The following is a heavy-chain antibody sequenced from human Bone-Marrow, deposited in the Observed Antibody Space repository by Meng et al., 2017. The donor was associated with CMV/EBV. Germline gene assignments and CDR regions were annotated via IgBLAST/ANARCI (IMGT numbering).Heavy chain of an antibody. Sequence: GESLKISCAASGFTFSSYGMHWVRQAPGKGLEWVAVIWYDGSNKYYADSVKGRFTISRDNSKNTLYLQMNSLRAEDTAVYYCARDGIAYSSSSGFDYWGQGTLVTVSS. V-gene: IGHV3-33*01. CDR2: IWYDGSNK. J-gene: IGHJ4*02. CDR3: ARDGIAYSSSSGFDY. CDR1: GFTFSSYG. D-gene: IGHD6-6*01.